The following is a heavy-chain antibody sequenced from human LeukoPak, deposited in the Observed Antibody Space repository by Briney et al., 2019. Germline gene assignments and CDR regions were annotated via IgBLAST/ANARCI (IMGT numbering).Heavy chain of an antibody. Sequence: GGSLRLSCAASGFTFSSYAMSWVRQAPGKGLEWVSAISGSGGSTYYADSVKGRFTISRDNSKNTLYLQMNSLRAEDTAVYYRAKGVRFLEWLPDYWGQGTLVTVSS. CDR1: GFTFSSYA. D-gene: IGHD3-3*01. CDR2: ISGSGGST. J-gene: IGHJ4*02. CDR3: AKGVRFLEWLPDY. V-gene: IGHV3-23*01.